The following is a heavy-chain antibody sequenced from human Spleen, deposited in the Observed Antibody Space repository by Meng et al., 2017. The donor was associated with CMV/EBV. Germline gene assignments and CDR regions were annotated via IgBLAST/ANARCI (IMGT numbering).Heavy chain of an antibody. D-gene: IGHD3-10*01. CDR3: ARGPHEGSYFDY. CDR2: ISSSSSYI. V-gene: IGHV3-21*01. CDR1: GGTFNIYA. Sequence: SCKASGGTFNIYAVSWVRQAPGKGLEWVSSISSSSSYIYYADSVKGRFSVSRDNTQNALYLQMNSPRAEDTAVYYCARGPHEGSYFDYWGQGTLVTVSS. J-gene: IGHJ4*02.